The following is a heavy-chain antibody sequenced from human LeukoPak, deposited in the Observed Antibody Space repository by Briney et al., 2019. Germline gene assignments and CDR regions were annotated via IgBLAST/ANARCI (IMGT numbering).Heavy chain of an antibody. Sequence: PSETLSLTCAVYGGSFSGYYWSWLRQPPGKGLEWIGEINHSGSTNYNPSLKSRVTISVDTSKNQFSLKLSSVTAADTAVYYCARGLRERRWLQSSWYFDLWGRGTLVTVSS. V-gene: IGHV4-34*01. CDR1: GGSFSGYY. CDR2: INHSGST. D-gene: IGHD5-24*01. J-gene: IGHJ2*01. CDR3: ARGLRERRWLQSSWYFDL.